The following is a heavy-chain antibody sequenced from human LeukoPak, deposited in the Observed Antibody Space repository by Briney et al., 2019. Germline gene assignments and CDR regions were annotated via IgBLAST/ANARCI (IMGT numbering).Heavy chain of an antibody. D-gene: IGHD1-26*01. V-gene: IGHV4-4*07. Sequence: SETLSLTCTVSGGSISSYYWSWIRQPAGKGLEWIGRIYTSGSTNYDPSLKSRVTMSVDTSKNQFSLKLSSVTAADTAVYYCARRSSSGSYTDWYFDLWGRGTLVTVSS. J-gene: IGHJ2*01. CDR3: ARRSSSGSYTDWYFDL. CDR1: GGSISSYY. CDR2: IYTSGST.